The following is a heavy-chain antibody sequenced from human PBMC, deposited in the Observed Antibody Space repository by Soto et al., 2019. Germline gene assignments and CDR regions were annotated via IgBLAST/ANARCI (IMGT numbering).Heavy chain of an antibody. CDR1: GGSISSGGYY. CDR3: SRDVIVRSSWYYGMDV. J-gene: IGHJ6*02. D-gene: IGHD6-13*01. CDR2: IYYSGST. V-gene: IGHV4-31*03. Sequence: PSETLSLTCTVSGGSISSGGYYWSWIRQHPGKGLEWIGYIYYSGSTYYNPSLKSRVTISVDTSKNQFSLKLSSVTAADTAVYYRSRDVIVRSSWYYGMDVWGQGTMVTVSS.